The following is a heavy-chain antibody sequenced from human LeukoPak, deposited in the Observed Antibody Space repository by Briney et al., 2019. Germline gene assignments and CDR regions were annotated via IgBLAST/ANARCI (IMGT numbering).Heavy chain of an antibody. CDR1: GFTFSSYE. Sequence: GALRLSCAASGFTFSSYEMNWVRPTPGKGLEWVSYIGSSGGTIYYADSVKGRFTISRDNAENSLYLQMNSLRAEDTAVYYCARGSFWALDYWGQGTLVTVSS. CDR2: IGSSGGTI. J-gene: IGHJ4*02. CDR3: ARGSFWALDY. V-gene: IGHV3-48*03. D-gene: IGHD7-27*01.